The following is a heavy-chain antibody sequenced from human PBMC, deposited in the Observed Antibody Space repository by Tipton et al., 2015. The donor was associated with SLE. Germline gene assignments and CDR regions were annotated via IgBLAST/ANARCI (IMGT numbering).Heavy chain of an antibody. Sequence: TLSLTCTVSGGSISSYYWSWIRQPPGKGLEWIGYIYYSGRTNYNPSLKSRVTISVDTSKNQFSLKLSSVTDADTSVYYCARWAGPTVNFDYWGQGTLVTVSS. CDR1: GGSISSYY. CDR3: ARWAGPTVNFDY. D-gene: IGHD4-11*01. V-gene: IGHV4-59*01. CDR2: IYYSGRT. J-gene: IGHJ4*02.